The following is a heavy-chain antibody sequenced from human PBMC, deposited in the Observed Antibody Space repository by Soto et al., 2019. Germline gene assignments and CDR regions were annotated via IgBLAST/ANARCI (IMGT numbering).Heavy chain of an antibody. CDR3: ARLSPPMVTPTNYYHYGMDV. V-gene: IGHV5-51*01. Sequence: GDCVTTSCKGSGYNFAAYSIGWARQVPGKGLEGMGLIYPGDSDTRYSPSFQGQVTISVDKPISIAYLQWSSLKASDTAMYYCARLSPPMVTPTNYYHYGMDVWGQGTTVTVSS. CDR2: IYPGDSDT. CDR1: GYNFAAYS. D-gene: IGHD5-18*01. J-gene: IGHJ6*02.